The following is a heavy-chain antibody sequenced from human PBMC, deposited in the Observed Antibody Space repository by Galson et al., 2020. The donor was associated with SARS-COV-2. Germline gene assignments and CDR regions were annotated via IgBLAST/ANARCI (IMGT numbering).Heavy chain of an antibody. J-gene: IGHJ6*02. D-gene: IGHD2-2*01. CDR2: INQSGSA. Sequence: SETLSLTCAVYGGSFRGYYWNWIRQPPGKGLESIGEINQSGSANYNPSLKSRVTVSVDTSKNQFSLKLSSVTAADTAVYYCARGRGRGDVLVAQLYGMDVWGQGTTVTVSS. CDR1: GGSFRGYY. CDR3: ARGRGRGDVLVAQLYGMDV. V-gene: IGHV4-34*01.